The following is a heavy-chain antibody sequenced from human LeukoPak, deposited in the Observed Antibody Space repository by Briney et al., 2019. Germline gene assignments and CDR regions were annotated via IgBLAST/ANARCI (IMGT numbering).Heavy chain of an antibody. CDR1: GFTFSSYS. V-gene: IGHV3-21*01. D-gene: IGHD1-7*01. CDR3: ARGQLAGTIQPAFDY. Sequence: GGSLRLSCAASGFTFSSYSMNWVRQAPGKGLEWVSSISSSSSYIFYADSVKGRFTISRDNAKNSLYLQMNSLRAEDTAVYYCARGQLAGTIQPAFDYWGQGTLVTVSS. CDR2: ISSSSSYI. J-gene: IGHJ4*02.